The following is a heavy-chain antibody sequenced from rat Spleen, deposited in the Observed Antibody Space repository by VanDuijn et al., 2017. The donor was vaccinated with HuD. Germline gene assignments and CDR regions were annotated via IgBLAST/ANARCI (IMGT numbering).Heavy chain of an antibody. CDR1: GFTFSNYY. CDR3: AAAGTRVSRFAY. V-gene: IGHV5-27*01. J-gene: IGHJ3*01. Sequence: EVQLVESGGGLVQPGRSLTLSCAASGFTFSNYYMAWVRQAPKKGLEWVATISTSGSRTYYPDSVKGRFTISRDNVKNTLYLQMDSLRSEDTATYYCAAAGTRVSRFAYWGQGTLVTVSS. D-gene: IGHD1-4*01. CDR2: ISTSGSRT.